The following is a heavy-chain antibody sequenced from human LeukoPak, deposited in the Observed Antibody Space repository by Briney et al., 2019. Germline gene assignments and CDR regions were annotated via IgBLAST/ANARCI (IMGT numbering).Heavy chain of an antibody. CDR3: ARGGDCSSTSCYSPYGMDV. J-gene: IGHJ6*04. D-gene: IGHD2-2*01. V-gene: IGHV4-30-2*01. CDR2: IYHSGST. Sequence: SETLSLTCAVSGGSISSGGYSWSWIRQPPGKGLEWIGYIYHSGSTYYNPSLKSRVTISVDRSKNQFSLKLSSVTAADTAVYYCARGGDCSSTSCYSPYGMDVWGKGTTVIVSS. CDR1: GGSISSGGYS.